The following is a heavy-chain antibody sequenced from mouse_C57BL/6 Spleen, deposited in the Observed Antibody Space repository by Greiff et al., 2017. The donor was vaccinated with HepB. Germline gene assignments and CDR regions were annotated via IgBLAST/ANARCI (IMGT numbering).Heavy chain of an antibody. J-gene: IGHJ4*01. CDR1: GYTFTDYY. D-gene: IGHD2-4*01. Sequence: EVQLQQSGPELVKPGASVKISCKASGYTFTDYYMNWVKQSHGKSLEWIGDINPNNGGTSYNQKFKGKATLTVDKSSSTAYMELRSLTAEDSAVFYCAEDYEGAMDYWGQGTSVTVSS. CDR3: AEDYEGAMDY. CDR2: INPNNGGT. V-gene: IGHV1-26*01.